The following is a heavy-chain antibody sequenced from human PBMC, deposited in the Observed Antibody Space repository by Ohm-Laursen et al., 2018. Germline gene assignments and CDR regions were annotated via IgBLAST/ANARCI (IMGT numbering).Heavy chain of an antibody. J-gene: IGHJ6*02. D-gene: IGHD6-6*01. Sequence: GSLRLSCSASGFTFSSYEMNWVRQAPGKGLEWVSYISSSGSTIYYADSVKGRFTISRDNAKNSLYLQMNSLRAEDTAVYYCASDSSSSFFRNYYYGMDVWGQGTTVTVSS. V-gene: IGHV3-48*03. CDR2: ISSSGSTI. CDR3: ASDSSSSFFRNYYYGMDV. CDR1: GFTFSSYE.